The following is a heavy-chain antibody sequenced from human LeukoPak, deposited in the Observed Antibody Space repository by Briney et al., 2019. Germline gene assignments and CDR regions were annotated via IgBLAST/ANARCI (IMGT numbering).Heavy chain of an antibody. Sequence: SETLSLTCTVSGGSISSSSYYWGWIRQPPGKGLEWIGSIYYSGSTYYNPSLKSRVTISVDTSKNQFSLKLSSVTAADTAVYYCARQFNYYDSSGYDNHVDYWGQGTLVTVSS. J-gene: IGHJ4*02. V-gene: IGHV4-39*01. CDR2: IYYSGST. D-gene: IGHD3-22*01. CDR1: GGSISSSSYY. CDR3: ARQFNYYDSSGYDNHVDY.